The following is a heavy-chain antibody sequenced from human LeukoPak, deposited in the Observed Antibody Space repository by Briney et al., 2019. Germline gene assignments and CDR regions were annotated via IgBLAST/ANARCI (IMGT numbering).Heavy chain of an antibody. CDR1: GGSFSGYY. CDR3: ASGGGFISGYYYPLPLGY. CDR2: INHSGST. D-gene: IGHD3-22*01. J-gene: IGHJ4*02. Sequence: SETLSLTCAVYGGSFSGYYWSWIRQPPEKGLEWIGEINHSGSTNYNPSLKSRVTISVDTSKNQLSLKLSSVTAADTAVYYCASGGGFISGYYYPLPLGYWGEGGLVTVSS. V-gene: IGHV4-34*01.